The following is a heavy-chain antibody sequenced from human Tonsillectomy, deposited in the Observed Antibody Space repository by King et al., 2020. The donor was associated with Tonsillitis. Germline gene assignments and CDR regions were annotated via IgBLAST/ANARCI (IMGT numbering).Heavy chain of an antibody. V-gene: IGHV3-30-3*01. CDR3: AGGYSSYAWDYHYGMDV. J-gene: IGHJ6*02. Sequence: VQLVESGGGVAQPGRSLRLSCAASGFTFSSYVMYWVRQAPGKGLEWVAVISYDGSNIYYADSVKGRFTISRDNSKNTLYLQMNSLRVEDTAVYYCAGGYSSYAWDYHYGMDVWGQGTTVTVSS. CDR1: GFTFSSYV. CDR2: ISYDGSNI. D-gene: IGHD5-12*01.